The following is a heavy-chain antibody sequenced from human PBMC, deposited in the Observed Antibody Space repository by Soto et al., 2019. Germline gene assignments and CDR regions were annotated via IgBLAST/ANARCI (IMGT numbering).Heavy chain of an antibody. Sequence: ETLSLTWTVSGGSVSIYYWSCIRQPPGKGLEWIGYIYYSGSTNYNPSLKSRVTISVDTSKNQFSLKLSSVTAADTAVYYCARDSLHEGYCSGGSCYMGFDPWGQGTLVTVSS. CDR3: ARDSLHEGYCSGGSCYMGFDP. D-gene: IGHD2-15*01. J-gene: IGHJ5*02. CDR1: GGSVSIYY. V-gene: IGHV4-59*02. CDR2: IYYSGST.